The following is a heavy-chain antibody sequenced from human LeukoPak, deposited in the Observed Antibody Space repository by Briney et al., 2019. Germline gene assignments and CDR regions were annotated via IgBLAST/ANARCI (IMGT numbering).Heavy chain of an antibody. V-gene: IGHV1-8*03. Sequence: ASVKVSCKASGYTFASYDINWVRQATGQGLEWMGWMNPNSGNTGYAQKFQGRVTITRNTSISTAYMELSSLRSEDTAVYYCAGVNWIVGATDDYWGQGTLVTVSS. CDR3: AGVNWIVGATDDY. CDR1: GYTFASYD. CDR2: MNPNSGNT. D-gene: IGHD1-26*01. J-gene: IGHJ4*02.